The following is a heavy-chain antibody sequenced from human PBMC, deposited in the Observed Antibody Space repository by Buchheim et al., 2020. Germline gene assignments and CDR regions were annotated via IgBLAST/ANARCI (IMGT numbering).Heavy chain of an antibody. V-gene: IGHV3-30*18. J-gene: IGHJ4*02. CDR1: GFTFSSYG. CDR3: AKGTALPDY. D-gene: IGHD6-6*01. Sequence: QVQLVESGGGVVQPGRSLRLSCAASGFTFSSYGMHWVRQAPGKGLEWVAVISYDGSNKYYADSVKGRFTISRDNSKNRLYLQMNSLRAEDTAVYYCAKGTALPDYWGQGTL. CDR2: ISYDGSNK.